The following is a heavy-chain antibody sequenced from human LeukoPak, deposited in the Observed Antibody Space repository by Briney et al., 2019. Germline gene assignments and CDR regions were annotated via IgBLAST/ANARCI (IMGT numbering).Heavy chain of an antibody. V-gene: IGHV4-39*07. CDR1: GGPISGSRT. D-gene: IGHD6-25*01. CDR3: ARVVTAAGLDL. Sequence: SETLSLTCAVSGGPISGSRTWGWVRQPPGKGLEWIGNVHYDGRTASNPSLKSRVTMSLDTSTNQFSLKMNSVTATDTALYYCARVVTAAGLDLWGQGILVTISS. J-gene: IGHJ5*02. CDR2: VHYDGRT.